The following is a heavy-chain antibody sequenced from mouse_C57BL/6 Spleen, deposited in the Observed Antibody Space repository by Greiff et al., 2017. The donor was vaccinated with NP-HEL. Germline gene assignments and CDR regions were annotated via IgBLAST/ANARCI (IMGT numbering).Heavy chain of an antibody. J-gene: IGHJ4*01. CDR2: IDPENGDT. D-gene: IGHD3-2*02. V-gene: IGHV14-4*01. CDR1: GFNIKDDY. CDR3: TPRQLRLQDYAMDY. Sequence: EVKLMESGAELVRPGASVKLSCTASGFNIKDDYMHWVKQRPEQGLEWIGWIDPENGDTEYASKFQGKATITADTSSNTAYLQLSSLTSEDTAVYYCTPRQLRLQDYAMDYWGQGTSVTVSS.